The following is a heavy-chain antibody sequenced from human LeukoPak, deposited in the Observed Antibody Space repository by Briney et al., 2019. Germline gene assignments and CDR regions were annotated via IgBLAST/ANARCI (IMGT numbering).Heavy chain of an antibody. J-gene: IGHJ4*02. V-gene: IGHV4-59*01. CDR3: ARDASIAVAGSYFDY. Sequence: PSETLSLTCTVSGGSISSYSWSWIRQPPGKGLEWIGYIYYSGTTNYNPSLKSRVTISVDTSKNQFSLKLSSVTAADTAVYYCARDASIAVAGSYFDYWGQGTLVTVPS. CDR2: IYYSGTT. CDR1: GGSISSYS. D-gene: IGHD6-19*01.